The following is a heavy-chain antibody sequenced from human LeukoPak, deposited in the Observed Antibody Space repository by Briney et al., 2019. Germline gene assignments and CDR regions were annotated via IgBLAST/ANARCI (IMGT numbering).Heavy chain of an antibody. J-gene: IGHJ3*02. Sequence: GGSLRLSCAASGFTFSSYAMSWVRQAPGKGLEGVSAISGSGGSTYYADSVKGRFTISRDNSKNTLYLQMNSLRAEDTAVYYCAKDLSGSRDAFDIWGQGTMVTVSS. CDR1: GFTFSSYA. CDR3: AKDLSGSRDAFDI. D-gene: IGHD1-26*01. CDR2: ISGSGGST. V-gene: IGHV3-23*01.